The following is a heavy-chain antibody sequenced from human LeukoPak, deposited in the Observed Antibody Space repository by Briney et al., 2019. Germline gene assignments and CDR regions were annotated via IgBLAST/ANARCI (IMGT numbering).Heavy chain of an antibody. D-gene: IGHD2-15*01. Sequence: GASVKVSCKASGYTFTGYYMHWVRQAPGQGLEWMGGFNPEDGEKIYVQKFQGRVTMTEDTSIDTAYMELSSLRSEDTAMYYCATDPVGYCSSDSCYSVDYWGQGTLVTVSS. CDR2: FNPEDGEK. J-gene: IGHJ4*02. CDR1: GYTFTGYY. CDR3: ATDPVGYCSSDSCYSVDY. V-gene: IGHV1-24*01.